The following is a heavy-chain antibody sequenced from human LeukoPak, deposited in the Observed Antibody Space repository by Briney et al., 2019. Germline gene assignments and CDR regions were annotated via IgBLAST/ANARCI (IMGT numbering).Heavy chain of an antibody. D-gene: IGHD5-24*01. CDR3: ARRDGYSIFQH. CDR2: INQDGSEI. CDR1: GFSFSTSW. Sequence: GGSLRLSCVASGFSFSTSWMSWVRQAPGRGLEWVANINQDGSEIYYVDSVKGRFTISRDNAKNSLYLQMNSLRAEDSAMYYCARRDGYSIFQHWGQGALVTVSS. J-gene: IGHJ1*01. V-gene: IGHV3-7*03.